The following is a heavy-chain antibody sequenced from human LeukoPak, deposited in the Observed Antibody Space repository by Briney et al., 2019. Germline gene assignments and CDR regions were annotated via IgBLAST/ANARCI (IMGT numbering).Heavy chain of an antibody. CDR2: ISAYNGST. CDR1: GYTFTNYG. V-gene: IGHV1-18*01. CDR3: ARDPRTEDGYNLRGFDY. Sequence: ASVKVSCKTSGYTFTNYGINWVRQAPGQGLEWMGWISAYNGSTNYAQRFQGRVTMTTDTSTSTAYMDLRSLRSDDTAVYYCARDPRTEDGYNLRGFDYWGQGTLVTVSS. D-gene: IGHD5-24*01. J-gene: IGHJ4*02.